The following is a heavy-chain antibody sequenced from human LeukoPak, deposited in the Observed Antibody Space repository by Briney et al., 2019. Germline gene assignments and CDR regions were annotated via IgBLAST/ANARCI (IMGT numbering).Heavy chain of an antibody. J-gene: IGHJ4*02. D-gene: IGHD6-13*01. CDR2: TYYSGGT. CDR1: GGSMSSGGYS. V-gene: IGHV4-30-4*07. CDR3: ARHRQQLVRRPFDY. Sequence: RSSETLSLTCGVSGGSMSSGGYSWSWIRQPPGKGLEWIGYTYYSGGTNYNPSLKSRVTISVDTSKNQFSLKLSSVTAADTAVYYCARHRQQLVRRPFDYWGQGTLVTVSS.